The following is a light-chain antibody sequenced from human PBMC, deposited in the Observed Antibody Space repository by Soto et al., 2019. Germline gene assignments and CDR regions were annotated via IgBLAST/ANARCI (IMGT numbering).Light chain of an antibody. J-gene: IGLJ2*01. CDR3: GTWDTSLSAVV. V-gene: IGLV1-51*01. CDR1: SSNIGSSF. Sequence: QSVLTQPPSVSAAPGQKVTISCSGSSSNIGSSFVSWYQQLPGTAPKLLIYDNDKRPSGIPDRFSGSKPGTSATLGITGLQTGDEADYYCGTWDTSLSAVVFGGGTKVTVL. CDR2: DND.